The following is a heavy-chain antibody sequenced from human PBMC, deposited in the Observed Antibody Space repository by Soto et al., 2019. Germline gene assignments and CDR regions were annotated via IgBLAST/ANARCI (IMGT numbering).Heavy chain of an antibody. CDR1: GFTFNNYV. V-gene: IGHV3-23*01. CDR3: AKGHDIVVVPTVDY. D-gene: IGHD2-15*01. CDR2: ISSTGGGT. J-gene: IGHJ4*02. Sequence: EVHLLESGGGLVHPGGSLRLSCAASGFTFNNYVMSWVRQAPRKGLEWVSGISSTGGGTYYADPVKGRFTISRDNSKNTLYLQMNNLRAGDTALYYCAKGHDIVVVPTVDYWGQGTLVTVSS.